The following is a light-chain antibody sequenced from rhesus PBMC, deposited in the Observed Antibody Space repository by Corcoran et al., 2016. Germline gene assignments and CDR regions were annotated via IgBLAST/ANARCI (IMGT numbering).Light chain of an antibody. J-gene: IGLJ1*01. CDR2: EVI. Sequence: QAAPTQSPSVSGSPGQSVTISCTGTSSAIGGSNRVSWFQHHPGKAPTVMLYEVIKRPSGVSDRFSGSKSGNTASLTISGLQAEDEAYYYCSSYATGNTFIFGSGTRLTVL. CDR3: SSYATGNTFI. V-gene: IGLV2-13*03. CDR1: SSAIGGSNR.